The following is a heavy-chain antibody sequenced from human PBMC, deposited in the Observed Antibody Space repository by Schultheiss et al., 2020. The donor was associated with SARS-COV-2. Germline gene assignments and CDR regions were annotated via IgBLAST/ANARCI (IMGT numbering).Heavy chain of an antibody. CDR3: ARDQTITYYDFWSGYSNYWYFDL. CDR2: INSDGSST. V-gene: IGHV3-74*01. D-gene: IGHD3-3*01. J-gene: IGHJ2*01. Sequence: GGSLRLSCAASGFTFSSYWMHWVRQAPGKGLVWVSRINSDGSSTSYADSVKGRFTISRDNAKNTLYLQMNSLRAEDTAVYYCARDQTITYYDFWSGYSNYWYFDLWGRGTLVTVSS. CDR1: GFTFSSYW.